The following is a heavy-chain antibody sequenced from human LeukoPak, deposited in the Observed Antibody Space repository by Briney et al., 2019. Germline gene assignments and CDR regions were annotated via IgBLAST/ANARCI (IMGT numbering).Heavy chain of an antibody. Sequence: PGASLRLSCAASGFTFSTYAMTWVRQAPGKGLEWVSCISRGGDSTYYAGSVKGRFTISRDNSKNTLYLQMNSLRAEDTAIYYCAKDHVTPYYDSTGYPGDYWGQGTPVTVSS. D-gene: IGHD3-22*01. CDR1: GFTFSTYA. CDR3: AKDHVTPYYDSTGYPGDY. J-gene: IGHJ4*02. CDR2: ISRGGDST. V-gene: IGHV3-23*01.